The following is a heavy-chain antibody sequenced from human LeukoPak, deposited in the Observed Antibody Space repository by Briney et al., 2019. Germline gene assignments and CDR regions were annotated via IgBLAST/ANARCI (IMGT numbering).Heavy chain of an antibody. V-gene: IGHV1-2*02. Sequence: ASLKVSFMASGYTFTGQYIHWVRQAPGQGPAWMGWINPNSGGTNYAQKLQGRVTMNRDTYISTAYMEVSSLGSDDTAVYYCARSYSYDSSGYYGGKWGPGPLGTGSS. CDR2: INPNSGGT. D-gene: IGHD3-22*01. CDR3: ARSYSYDSSGYYGGK. J-gene: IGHJ1*01. CDR1: GYTFTGQY.